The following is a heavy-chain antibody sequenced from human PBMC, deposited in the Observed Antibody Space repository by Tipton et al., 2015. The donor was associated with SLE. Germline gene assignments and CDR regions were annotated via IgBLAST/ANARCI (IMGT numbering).Heavy chain of an antibody. Sequence: SLRLSCAASGFTFSSYWMHWVRQAPGKGLVWVSHINADGSSASYADPVKGRFTISRDNAKNTLYLQMNSLRAEDTAIYYCAGGPEGLGYYYYGMDVWGQGSTVTVSS. CDR2: INADGSSA. CDR1: GFTFSSYW. CDR3: AGGPEGLGYYYYGMDV. J-gene: IGHJ6*02. D-gene: IGHD2-15*01. V-gene: IGHV3-74*01.